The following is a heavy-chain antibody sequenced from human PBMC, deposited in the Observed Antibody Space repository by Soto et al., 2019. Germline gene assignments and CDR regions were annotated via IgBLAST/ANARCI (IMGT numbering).Heavy chain of an antibody. J-gene: IGHJ4*02. CDR1: GGSISSYY. D-gene: IGHD3-22*01. V-gene: IGHV4-59*01. Sequence: SETLSLTCTVSGGSISSYYWSWIRQPPGKGLEWIGYIYYSGSTNYNPSLKSRVTISVDTSKNQFSLKLSSVTAADTAVYYCARDNGRENYYDSSGYWYYFDYWGQGTLVTVSS. CDR3: ARDNGRENYYDSSGYWYYFDY. CDR2: IYYSGST.